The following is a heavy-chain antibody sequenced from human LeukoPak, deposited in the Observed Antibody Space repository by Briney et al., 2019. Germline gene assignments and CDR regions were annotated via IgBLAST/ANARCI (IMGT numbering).Heavy chain of an antibody. CDR1: GFTFSSYG. V-gene: IGHV3-30*03. CDR2: ISYDGSNK. D-gene: IGHD3-22*01. J-gene: IGHJ4*02. Sequence: GGSLRLSCAASGFTFSSYGMHWVRQAPGKGLEWVAVISYDGSNKYYADSVKGRFTISRDNSKNTLYLQMNSLRAEDTAVYYCARDPRTHYYDSSGNYWGQGTLVTVSS. CDR3: ARDPRTHYYDSSGNY.